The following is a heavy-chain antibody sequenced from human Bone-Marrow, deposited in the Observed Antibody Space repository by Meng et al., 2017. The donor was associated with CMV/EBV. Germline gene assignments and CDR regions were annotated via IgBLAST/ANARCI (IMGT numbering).Heavy chain of an antibody. CDR3: ARDRLRYNWNFYLDY. Sequence: SVKVSCKASGGTFSSYDINWVRQAPGQGLEWMGGIIPIFGTANYAQKFQGRVTITTDESTSTAYMELSSLRSEDTAVYYCARDRLRYNWNFYLDYWGQGTLVTVSS. J-gene: IGHJ4*02. V-gene: IGHV1-69*05. CDR2: IIPIFGTA. CDR1: GGTFSSYD. D-gene: IGHD1-7*01.